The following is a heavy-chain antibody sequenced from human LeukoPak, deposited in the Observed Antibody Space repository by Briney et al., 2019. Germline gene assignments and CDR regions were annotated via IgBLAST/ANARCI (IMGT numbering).Heavy chain of an antibody. CDR2: INHRGST. CDR1: GGSFSGYY. Sequence: SETLSLTCAVYGGSFSGYYWSWIRQPPGKGLEWIGEINHRGSTNYNPSLKSRVTISVDTSKNQFSLKLSSVTAADTAVYYCARTYYDSSGYYYYWGQGTLVTVSS. CDR3: ARTYYDSSGYYYY. V-gene: IGHV4-34*01. D-gene: IGHD3-22*01. J-gene: IGHJ4*02.